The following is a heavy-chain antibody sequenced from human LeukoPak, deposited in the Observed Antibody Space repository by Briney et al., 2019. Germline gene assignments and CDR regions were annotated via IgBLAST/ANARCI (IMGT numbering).Heavy chain of an antibody. CDR3: ASRPGDYYDSSGYPPL. J-gene: IGHJ4*02. Sequence: SETLSLTCTVSGGSFSSSSYYWGWIRQPPGKGLEWIGSIYYTGSTYYNPSLKSRVTISVDTSKNQFSLKLSSVTAADTAVYYCASRPGDYYDSSGYPPLWGQGTLVTVSS. CDR2: IYYTGST. V-gene: IGHV4-39*07. CDR1: GGSFSSSSYY. D-gene: IGHD3-22*01.